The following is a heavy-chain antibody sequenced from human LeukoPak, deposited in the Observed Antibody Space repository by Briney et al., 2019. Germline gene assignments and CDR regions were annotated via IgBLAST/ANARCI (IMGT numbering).Heavy chain of an antibody. Sequence: GESLKISCKGSGYNFTNYWISWVRQMPGKGLEWMGDIYPGDSDTRYGPSFQGQVTISADKSITTAHLQWSSLRASDTAMYYCARGQANRDAFDIWGQGTMVTVSS. V-gene: IGHV5-51*01. J-gene: IGHJ3*02. CDR3: ARGQANRDAFDI. CDR2: IYPGDSDT. CDR1: GYNFTNYW. D-gene: IGHD2/OR15-2a*01.